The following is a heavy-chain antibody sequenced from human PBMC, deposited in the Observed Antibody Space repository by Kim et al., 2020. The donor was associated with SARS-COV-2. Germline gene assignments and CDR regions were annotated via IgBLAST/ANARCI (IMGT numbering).Heavy chain of an antibody. D-gene: IGHD2-2*01. J-gene: IGHJ4*02. CDR3: ARQEGDYLIGSYATIDY. Sequence: LQSRVTISVDTSKNQFSLKLSSVTAADTAVYYCARQEGDYLIGSYATIDYWGQGTLVTVSS. V-gene: IGHV4-39*01.